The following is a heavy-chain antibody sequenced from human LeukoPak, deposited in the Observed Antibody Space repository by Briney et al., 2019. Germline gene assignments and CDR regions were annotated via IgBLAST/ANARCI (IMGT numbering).Heavy chain of an antibody. Sequence: ASVKVSCKASGYTFSVYYIHWLRQAPGQGLEWMGWINPNSGGTNYAQKFQGRVTMTRDTSISTAYMELSRLRSDDTAVYYCTKAGDAFDIWGQGTMVTVSS. CDR2: INPNSGGT. CDR1: GYTFSVYY. CDR3: TKAGDAFDI. J-gene: IGHJ3*02. V-gene: IGHV1-2*02.